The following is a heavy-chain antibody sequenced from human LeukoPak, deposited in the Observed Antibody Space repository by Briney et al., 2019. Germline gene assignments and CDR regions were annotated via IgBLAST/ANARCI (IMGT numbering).Heavy chain of an antibody. V-gene: IGHV4-59*01. CDR2: IYYSGST. CDR3: ARANYHYGMDV. CDR1: GFTFSSYS. Sequence: GSLRLSCAASGFTFSSYSMNWVRQAPGKGLEWIGYIYYSGSTNYNPSLKSRVTISVDTSKNQFSLKLSSVTAADTAVYYCARANYHYGMDVWGQGTTVTVSS. J-gene: IGHJ6*02.